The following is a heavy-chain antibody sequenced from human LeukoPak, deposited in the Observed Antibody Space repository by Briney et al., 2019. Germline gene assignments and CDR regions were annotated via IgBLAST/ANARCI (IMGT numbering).Heavy chain of an antibody. CDR3: ARVPWGIAAAGIDY. CDR1: GGTFSSYA. CDR2: IIPIFGTA. V-gene: IGHV1-69*13. Sequence: SVKVSCKASGGTFSSYAISWVQQAPGQGLEWMGGIIPIFGTANYAQKFQGRVTITADESTSTAYMELSSLRSEDTAVYYCARVPWGIAAAGIDYWGQGTLVTVSS. J-gene: IGHJ4*02. D-gene: IGHD6-13*01.